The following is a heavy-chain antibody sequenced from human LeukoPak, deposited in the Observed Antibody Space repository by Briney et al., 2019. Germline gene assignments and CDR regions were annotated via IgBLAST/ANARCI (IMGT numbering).Heavy chain of an antibody. J-gene: IGHJ4*02. CDR3: ARLFQDIVVVPAAIAVDY. Sequence: PSETLSLTCAVYGGSFSGYYWSWIRQPPGKGLEWIGEINHSGSTNYNPSLKSRVTISVDTSKNQFSLKLSSVTAADTAVYYCARLFQDIVVVPAAIAVDYWGQGTLVTVSS. D-gene: IGHD2-2*01. CDR1: GGSFSGYY. V-gene: IGHV4-34*01. CDR2: INHSGST.